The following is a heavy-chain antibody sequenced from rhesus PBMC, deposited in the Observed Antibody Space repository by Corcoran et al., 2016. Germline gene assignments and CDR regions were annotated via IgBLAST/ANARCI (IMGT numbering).Heavy chain of an antibody. V-gene: IGHV4-122*02. D-gene: IGHD1-20*01. CDR3: ARDPPGAGTTLGY. CDR1: GGSISSGYYY. CDR2: ITYSGST. Sequence: QVQLQESGPGLVKPSETLSLTCAVSGGSISSGYYYWSWIRQPPGKGLVWIGYITYSGSTSYNPSLKSRVTISSDTAKNQFSLKLSSVTAADTAVYYCARDPPGAGTTLGYWGQGVLVTVSS. J-gene: IGHJ4*01.